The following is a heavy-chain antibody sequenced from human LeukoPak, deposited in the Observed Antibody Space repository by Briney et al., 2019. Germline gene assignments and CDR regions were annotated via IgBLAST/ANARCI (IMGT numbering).Heavy chain of an antibody. Sequence: NSSQTLSLTCAVSGGSISSGGYSWSWIRQPPGKGLEWIGYIYHSGSTYYNPSLKSRVTISVDRSKNQFSLKLSSVTAADTAVYYCARDRGGLLWFGELRNYYYYGMDVWGQGTTVTVSS. CDR2: IYHSGST. D-gene: IGHD3-10*01. CDR1: GGSISSGGYS. V-gene: IGHV4-30-2*01. CDR3: ARDRGGLLWFGELRNYYYYGMDV. J-gene: IGHJ6*02.